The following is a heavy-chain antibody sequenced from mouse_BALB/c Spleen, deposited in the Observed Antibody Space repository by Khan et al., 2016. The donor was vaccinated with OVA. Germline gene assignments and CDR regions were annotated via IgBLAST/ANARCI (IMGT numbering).Heavy chain of an antibody. Sequence: QVQLQESGAELVRPGASVKMSCKASGYTFTSYTIHWIKLRPGKGLEWIGYINTSTGYTNYNQKFKDKATLTADTSSTTAYMQLSSLTSDDSAVYNYVRDRAYYRNDGFLAYWGQGTPVTVSA. CDR3: VRDRAYYRNDGFLAY. V-gene: IGHV1-4*01. CDR1: GYTFTSYT. J-gene: IGHJ3*01. D-gene: IGHD2-14*01. CDR2: INTSTGYT.